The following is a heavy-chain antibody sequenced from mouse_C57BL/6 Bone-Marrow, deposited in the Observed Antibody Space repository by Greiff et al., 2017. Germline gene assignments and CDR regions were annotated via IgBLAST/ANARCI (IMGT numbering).Heavy chain of an antibody. V-gene: IGHV14-4*01. CDR1: GFNIKDDY. D-gene: IGHD1-1*01. CDR3: TGNYVDY. J-gene: IGHJ2*01. CDR2: IDPENGDT. Sequence: EVQLQQSGAELVRPGASVKLSCTASGFNIKDDYMHWVKQRPEQGLEWIGWIDPENGDTEYASKFQGKATITADTSSNTAYLQLSSLTSEDTAVYYCTGNYVDYWGQGTTLTVSS.